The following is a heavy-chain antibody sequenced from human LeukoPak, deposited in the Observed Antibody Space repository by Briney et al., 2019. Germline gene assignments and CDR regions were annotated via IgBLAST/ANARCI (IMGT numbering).Heavy chain of an antibody. D-gene: IGHD3-22*01. CDR2: ISYDGSNK. V-gene: IGHV3-30*18. CDR3: AKDVFYDGGGYQDY. Sequence: PGGSLSLSCAASGFTFNSYGMHWVRQPPGKGLEWVAVISYDGSNKHYADSVKGRFTISRDNSKNTLYLQMNSLRVEDTAVYSCAKDVFYDGGGYQDYWGQGTLVTVSS. J-gene: IGHJ4*02. CDR1: GFTFNSYG.